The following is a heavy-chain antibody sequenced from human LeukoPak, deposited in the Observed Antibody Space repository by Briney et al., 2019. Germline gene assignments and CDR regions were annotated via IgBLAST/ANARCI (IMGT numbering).Heavy chain of an antibody. Sequence: GGSLRLSRAASGFTFSSNGMSWVRQAPGKGLEWVSGISGSGDRTFYADSVQGRFTISRDNSKNTLYLQMNSLRTEDTAVYYCARDPVATIFSSYYYYMDVWGKGTTVTVSS. CDR1: GFTFSSNG. CDR2: ISGSGDRT. CDR3: ARDPVATIFSSYYYYMDV. D-gene: IGHD5-12*01. V-gene: IGHV3-23*01. J-gene: IGHJ6*03.